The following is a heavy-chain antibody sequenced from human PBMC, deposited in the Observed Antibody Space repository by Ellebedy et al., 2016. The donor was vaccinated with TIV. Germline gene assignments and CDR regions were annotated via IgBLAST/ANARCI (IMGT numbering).Heavy chain of an antibody. D-gene: IGHD3-22*01. J-gene: IGHJ4*02. Sequence: MPSETLSLTCAVYGGSSSGYFWSWIRQPPGKGLEWIGEINYRGGTNYNPSLKSRVIISIDTSNNQFSLKLSSVTAADTAVYYCARGYYDDNGYYAPGEWGPGTLVAVSS. CDR2: INYRGGT. V-gene: IGHV4-34*01. CDR3: ARGYYDDNGYYAPGE. CDR1: GGSSSGYF.